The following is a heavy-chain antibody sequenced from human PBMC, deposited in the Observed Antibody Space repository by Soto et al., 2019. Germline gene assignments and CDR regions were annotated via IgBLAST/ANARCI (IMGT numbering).Heavy chain of an antibody. CDR3: GSSFGVAAAGPFDY. D-gene: IGHD6-13*01. CDR1: GGSISSGGYY. Sequence: SETLSLTCTVSGGSISSGGYYWSWIRQHPGKGLKRIGYIYNSGSTYYNQSLKNQDTISVDTSKNQFSLKLSSVTAADTAVYYCGSSFGVAAAGPFDYWGQGTLVTV. CDR2: IYNSGST. V-gene: IGHV4-31*01. J-gene: IGHJ4*02.